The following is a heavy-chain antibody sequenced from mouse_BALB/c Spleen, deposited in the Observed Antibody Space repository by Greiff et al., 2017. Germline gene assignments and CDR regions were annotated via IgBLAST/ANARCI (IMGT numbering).Heavy chain of an antibody. V-gene: IGHV2-2*02. CDR1: GFSLTSYG. CDR2: IWSGGST. CDR3: ARKDEGY. J-gene: IGHJ3*01. Sequence: QVQLQQSGPGLVQPSQSLSITCTVSGFSLTSYGVHWVRQSPGKGLEWLGVIWSGGSTDYNAAFISRLSISKDNSKSQVFFKMNSLQANDTAIYYCARKDEGYWGQGTLVTVSA.